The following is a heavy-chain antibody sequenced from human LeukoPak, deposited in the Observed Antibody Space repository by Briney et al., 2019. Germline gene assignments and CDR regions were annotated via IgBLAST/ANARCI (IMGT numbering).Heavy chain of an antibody. CDR3: AREGVLYYFDY. J-gene: IGHJ4*02. V-gene: IGHV1-69*05. Sequence: ASMKVSCKASGGTFSSYAISWVRQAPGQGLEWMGGIIPIFGTANYAQKFQGRVTITTDESTSTAYMELSSLRSEDTAVYYCAREGVLYYFDYWGQGTLVTVSS. D-gene: IGHD3-10*01. CDR1: GGTFSSYA. CDR2: IIPIFGTA.